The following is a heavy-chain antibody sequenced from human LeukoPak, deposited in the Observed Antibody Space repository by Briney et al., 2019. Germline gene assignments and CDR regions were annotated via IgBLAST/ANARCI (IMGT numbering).Heavy chain of an antibody. CDR1: GGSISGYY. CDR3: ARDRGSLGGFDY. J-gene: IGHJ4*02. D-gene: IGHD3-16*01. CDR2: IYYSGST. Sequence: PSETLSLTRTVSGGSISGYYWSWIRQPPGKGLEWIAYIYYSGSTNYNPSLKSRVTISVDTSKNQLSLKLSSVTAADTAVYYCARDRGSLGGFDYWGQGTLVTVSS. V-gene: IGHV4-59*01.